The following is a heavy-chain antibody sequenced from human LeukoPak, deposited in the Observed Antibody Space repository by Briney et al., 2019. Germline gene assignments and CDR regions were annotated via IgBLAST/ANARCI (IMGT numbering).Heavy chain of an antibody. D-gene: IGHD6-13*01. CDR2: ISSSSSYI. CDR1: GFTFSSYS. Sequence: PGGSLRLSCAASGFTFSSYSMNWVRQAPGKGLEWVSSISSSSSYIYYADSVKGRFTISRDNAKNSLYLQMNSLRAEDTAVYYCARATAAAGMFDYWGQGTLVTVSS. V-gene: IGHV3-21*01. J-gene: IGHJ4*02. CDR3: ARATAAAGMFDY.